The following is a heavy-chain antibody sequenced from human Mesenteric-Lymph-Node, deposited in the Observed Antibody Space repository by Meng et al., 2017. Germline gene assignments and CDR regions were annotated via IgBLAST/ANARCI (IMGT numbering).Heavy chain of an antibody. Sequence: GSLRLSCTVSGGSISSYYWSWIRQPAGKGLEWIGRIYTSGSTNYNPSLKSRVTMSVDTSKNQFSLKLSSVTAADTAVYYCARDRYGDYLNDAFDIWGQGTMVTVSS. V-gene: IGHV4-4*07. J-gene: IGHJ3*02. CDR3: ARDRYGDYLNDAFDI. CDR2: IYTSGST. CDR1: GGSISSYY. D-gene: IGHD4-17*01.